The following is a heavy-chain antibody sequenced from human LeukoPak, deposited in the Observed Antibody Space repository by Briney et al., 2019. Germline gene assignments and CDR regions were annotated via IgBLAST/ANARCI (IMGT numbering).Heavy chain of an antibody. V-gene: IGHV1-2*02. CDR2: INPNSGGT. Sequence: ASVKVSCKASGYTFTGYYMHWARQAPGQGLEWMGWINPNSGGTNYAQKFQGRVTMTRDTSISTAYMELRSLRSDDTAVYYCVWFGELLSAYYFDYWGQGTLVTVSS. J-gene: IGHJ4*02. CDR3: VWFGELLSAYYFDY. D-gene: IGHD3-10*01. CDR1: GYTFTGYY.